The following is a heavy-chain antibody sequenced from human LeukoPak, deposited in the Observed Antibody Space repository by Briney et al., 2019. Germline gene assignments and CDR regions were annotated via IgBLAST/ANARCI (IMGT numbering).Heavy chain of an antibody. V-gene: IGHV3-30-3*01. J-gene: IGHJ4*02. CDR1: GFTFSSYT. D-gene: IGHD2-2*01. CDR2: ILNDGSSK. Sequence: GRSLRLSCAASGFTFSSYTMHWVRQTPGKGLEWVAVILNDGSSKYYADSVKGRFTISRDNSKNTLYLQMNSLRAEDTAVYYCAKDVVPAAAVGLFDYWGQGTLVTVSS. CDR3: AKDVVPAAAVGLFDY.